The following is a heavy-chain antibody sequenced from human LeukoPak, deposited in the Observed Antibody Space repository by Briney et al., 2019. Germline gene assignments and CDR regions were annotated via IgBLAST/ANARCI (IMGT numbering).Heavy chain of an antibody. V-gene: IGHV3-23*01. CDR2: ISGGAGTT. Sequence: GGSLRLSCAASGFTFSLFAMSWVRQAPGKGLECVSSISGGAGTTYYADSVQGRFTISRDNSKNTLYLQMNSLTVEDTAIYYCARAQNGYMLDWGQGTLVTVSS. CDR1: GFTFSLFA. CDR3: ARAQNGYMLD. D-gene: IGHD5-12*01. J-gene: IGHJ4*02.